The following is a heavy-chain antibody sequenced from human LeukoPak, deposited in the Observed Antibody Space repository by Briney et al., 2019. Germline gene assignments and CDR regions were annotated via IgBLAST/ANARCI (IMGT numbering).Heavy chain of an antibody. CDR2: VGISSGNT. V-gene: IGHV3-48*04. Sequence: GGSLRLSCAASGFTFSDYSMNWVRQAPGKGLEWISYVGISSGNTKYADSVKGRFTISGDSAKNSVFLQMNSLRAEDTAVYYCARETKQLYDYVWGSYDGMDVWGQGTTVTVSS. CDR3: ARETKQLYDYVWGSYDGMDV. D-gene: IGHD3-16*01. CDR1: GFTFSDYS. J-gene: IGHJ6*02.